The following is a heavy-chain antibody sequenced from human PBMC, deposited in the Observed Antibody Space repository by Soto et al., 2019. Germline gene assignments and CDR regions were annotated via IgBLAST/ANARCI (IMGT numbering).Heavy chain of an antibody. V-gene: IGHV3-23*01. CDR3: AKEGTESGSYYYFDH. J-gene: IGHJ4*02. Sequence: EEQLLESGGGLAQPGGSLRLSCAGSEFTFSKYAMTWVRQAPGKGPEWVSTITRSGDSTYYADSVKGRFTVSRDNSQXXXXXXXXXXXXXXXXVYYCAKEGTESGSYYYFDHWGRGTLVFVSS. CDR1: EFTFSKYA. D-gene: IGHD1-26*01. CDR2: ITRSGDST.